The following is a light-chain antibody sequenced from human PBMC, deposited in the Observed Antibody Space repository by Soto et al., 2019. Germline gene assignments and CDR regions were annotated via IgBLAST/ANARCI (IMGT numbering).Light chain of an antibody. Sequence: QSALTQPASVSGSPGQSITISCTGTSSDVGGYNYVSWYQQYPGKAPKLMIYDVSNRPSGVSNRFSGSKSGNTASLTISGLQAEDEADYYCSSYTGSSTPLVFGGGTKLTVL. CDR1: SSDVGGYNY. V-gene: IGLV2-14*01. J-gene: IGLJ2*01. CDR2: DVS. CDR3: SSYTGSSTPLV.